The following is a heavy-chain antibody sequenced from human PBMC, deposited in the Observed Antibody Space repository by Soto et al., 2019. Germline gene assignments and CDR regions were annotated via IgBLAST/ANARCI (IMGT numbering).Heavy chain of an antibody. CDR1: GGSIISYY. V-gene: IGHV4-59*01. CDR3: ARDGKRILAFDI. J-gene: IGHJ3*02. D-gene: IGHD2-21*01. Sequence: SETLSLTCTVSGGSIISYYCIFIRHPPVKGLEWIVYIYYSGSTNYNPSLKSRVTISVDTSKNQFSLKLSSVTAADTAVYYCARDGKRILAFDIWGQGTMVTVSS. CDR2: IYYSGST.